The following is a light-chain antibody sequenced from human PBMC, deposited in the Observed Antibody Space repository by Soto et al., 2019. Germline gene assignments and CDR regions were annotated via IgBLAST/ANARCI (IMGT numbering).Light chain of an antibody. Sequence: QLVLTQSSSASASLGSSVKLTCTLSSVHSSYLIAWHQQQPGKAPRYLMKREGGGSYNRGSGVPDRFSGSSSGADRYLTITNRQFDDEADYYWETWDSNILIFGGGTKVTVL. CDR1: SVHSSYL. CDR2: REGGGSY. J-gene: IGLJ2*01. V-gene: IGLV4-60*02. CDR3: ETWDSNILI.